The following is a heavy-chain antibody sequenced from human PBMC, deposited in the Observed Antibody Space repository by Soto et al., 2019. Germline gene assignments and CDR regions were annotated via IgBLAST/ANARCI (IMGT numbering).Heavy chain of an antibody. CDR2: INAGNGNT. V-gene: IGHV1-3*01. CDR1: GYTFTSYA. Sequence: ASVKVSCKASGYTFTSYAMHWVRQAPGQRLEWMGWINAGNGNTKYSQKFQGRVTITRDTSASTAYMELSSLRSEDTAVYYCAREQAMVVAATYWFDPWGQGTLVTVSS. CDR3: AREQAMVVAATYWFDP. J-gene: IGHJ5*02. D-gene: IGHD2-15*01.